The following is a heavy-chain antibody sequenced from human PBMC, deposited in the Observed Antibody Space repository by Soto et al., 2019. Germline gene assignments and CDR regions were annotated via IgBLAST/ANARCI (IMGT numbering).Heavy chain of an antibody. CDR3: AKIAVAGTRYYHYYMDV. CDR1: GGSISSSSYY. Sequence: PSETLSLTCTVSGGSISSSSYYWGWIRQPPGKGLEWIGSIYYSGSTYYNPSLKSRVTISVDTSENQFSLKLSSVTAADTAVYYCAKIAVAGTRYYHYYMDVWGKGATVTVFS. CDR2: IYYSGST. D-gene: IGHD6-19*01. V-gene: IGHV4-39*01. J-gene: IGHJ6*03.